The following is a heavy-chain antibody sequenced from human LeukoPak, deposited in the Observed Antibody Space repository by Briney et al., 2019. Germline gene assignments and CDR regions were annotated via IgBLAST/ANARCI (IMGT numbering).Heavy chain of an antibody. CDR2: INPNSGGT. Sequence: ASVKVSCKASGYTFTGYYMHWVRQAPGQGLEWMGWINPNSGGTNYAQKFQGRVTMTRDTSISTAYMELSRLRSDDTAVYYCARDPGERLTMVRGVITPTFDYWGQGTLVIVSS. D-gene: IGHD3-10*01. CDR1: GYTFTGYY. J-gene: IGHJ4*02. CDR3: ARDPGERLTMVRGVITPTFDY. V-gene: IGHV1-2*02.